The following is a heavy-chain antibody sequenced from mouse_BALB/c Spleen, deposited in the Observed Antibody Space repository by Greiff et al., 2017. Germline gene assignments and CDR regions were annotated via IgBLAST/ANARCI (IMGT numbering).Heavy chain of an antibody. CDR3: ARGITTVERAWFAY. V-gene: IGHV1S56*01. Sequence: QVQLQQSGPELVKPGASVRISCKASGYTFTSYYIHWVKQRPGQGLEWIGWIYPGNVNTKYNEKFKGKATLTADKSSSTAYMQLSSLTSEDSAVYFCARGITTVERAWFAYWGQGTLVTVSA. CDR1: GYTFTSYY. CDR2: IYPGNVNT. D-gene: IGHD1-1*01. J-gene: IGHJ3*01.